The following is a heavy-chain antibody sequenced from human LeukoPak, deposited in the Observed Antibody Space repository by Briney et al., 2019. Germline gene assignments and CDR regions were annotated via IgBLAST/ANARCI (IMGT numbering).Heavy chain of an antibody. Sequence: GGSLRLSCAASGLTVSSNYMSWVRQAPGKGLEWVSVIYSGGSTYYADSVKGRFTISRDNSKNTLYLQMNSLRAEDTAVYYCARGYSSGWYPPLDAFDIWGQGTMVTVSS. CDR2: IYSGGST. D-gene: IGHD6-19*01. J-gene: IGHJ3*02. V-gene: IGHV3-66*02. CDR1: GLTVSSNY. CDR3: ARGYSSGWYPPLDAFDI.